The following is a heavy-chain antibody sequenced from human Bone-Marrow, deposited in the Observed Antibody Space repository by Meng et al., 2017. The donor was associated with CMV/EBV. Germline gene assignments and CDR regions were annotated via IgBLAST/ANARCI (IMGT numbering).Heavy chain of an antibody. D-gene: IGHD5-12*01. CDR3: ARGQRGGYSGYEVGFDS. V-gene: IGHV4-31*02. J-gene: IGHJ4*02. CDR2: GYYSGST. Sequence: ISSGDYYWSWIRQHSKMGLEWIGNGYYSGSTSYNPSLKSRVTISVDTSKNRFSLRVTSVTAADTAVYYCARGQRGGYSGYEVGFDSWGQGALVTVSS. CDR1: ISSGDYY.